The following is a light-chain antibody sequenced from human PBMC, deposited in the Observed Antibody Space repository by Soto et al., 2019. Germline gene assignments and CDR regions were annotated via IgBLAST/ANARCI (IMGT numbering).Light chain of an antibody. J-gene: IGKJ1*01. V-gene: IGKV1-39*01. Sequence: DIQMTQSPSSLSASVGDRVTITFRASQSINNFLNWYQHKPRKAPQLLSYATYSLQSAVPSRFSGSGYGTDFTLSINSLQPEDFANYSGQQGGNTPPWTFGQRTKVEIK. CDR1: QSINNF. CDR2: ATY. CDR3: QQGGNTPPWT.